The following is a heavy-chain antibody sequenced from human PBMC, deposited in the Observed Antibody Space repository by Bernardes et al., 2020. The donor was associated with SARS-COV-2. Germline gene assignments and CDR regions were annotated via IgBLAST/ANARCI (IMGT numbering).Heavy chain of an antibody. Sequence: ASVKVSCKASGYTFTGYYLHWVRQAPGQRLEYMGWMNPNSGGTNYAQKFRGRVTMTRDTSINTAYMELSSLRSEDTAVYYCATAYAIFGVVRVPDYWGQGTLVTVSS. CDR3: ATAYAIFGVVRVPDY. V-gene: IGHV1-2*02. CDR1: GYTFTGYY. CDR2: MNPNSGGT. J-gene: IGHJ4*02. D-gene: IGHD3-3*02.